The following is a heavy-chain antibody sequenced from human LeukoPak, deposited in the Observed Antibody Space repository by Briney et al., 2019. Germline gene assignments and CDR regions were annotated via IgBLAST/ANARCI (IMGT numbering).Heavy chain of an antibody. CDR2: ISSSGSTI. CDR3: TELGITMIGGV. J-gene: IGHJ6*04. D-gene: IGHD3-10*02. CDR1: GFTFSSYG. Sequence: GGTLRLSCAASGFTFSSYGMNWVRQAPGKGLEWVSYISSSGSTIYYADSVKGRFTISRDNAKNSLYLQMNSLRAEDTAVYYCTELGITMIGGVWGKGTTVTISS. V-gene: IGHV3-48*04.